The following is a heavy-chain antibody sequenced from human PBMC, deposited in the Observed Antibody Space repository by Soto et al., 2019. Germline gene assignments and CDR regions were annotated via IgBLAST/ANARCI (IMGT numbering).Heavy chain of an antibody. CDR1: GFTFSSDW. Sequence: EVQLVESGGGLVQPGGSLRLSCAASGFTFSSDWMSWVRQAPGKGLEWVANIKQDGSEKYYVDSVKGRFTISRDNAKNSLYLQMNSLRADDTAVYYCAIAEDCSSTSCYPYYFDGMDVW. V-gene: IGHV3-7*03. D-gene: IGHD2-2*01. CDR2: IKQDGSEK. CDR3: AIAEDCSSTSCYPYYFDGMDV. J-gene: IGHJ6*01.